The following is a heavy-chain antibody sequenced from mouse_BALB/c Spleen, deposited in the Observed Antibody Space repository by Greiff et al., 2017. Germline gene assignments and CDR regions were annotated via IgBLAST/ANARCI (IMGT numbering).Heavy chain of an antibody. CDR3: ARSLLRLHLDY. V-gene: IGHV1-69*02. Sequence: QVQLQQPGAELVKPGASVKLSCKASGYTFTSYCMPWVRQRPGQGLEWIGEIDPSDSYTNYNQKFKGKATLSVDKSSSTASMQLSSLTSEDSAVYYCARSLLRLHLDYWGQGTTLTVSS. CDR2: IDPSDSYT. D-gene: IGHD1-2*01. J-gene: IGHJ2*01. CDR1: GYTFTSYC.